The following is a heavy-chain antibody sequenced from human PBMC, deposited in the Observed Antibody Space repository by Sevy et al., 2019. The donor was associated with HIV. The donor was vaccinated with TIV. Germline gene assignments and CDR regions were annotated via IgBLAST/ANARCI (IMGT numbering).Heavy chain of an antibody. J-gene: IGHJ6*02. CDR3: ARDRANGQWLVRDYYYGMDV. Sequence: GGSLRLSCAASGFTFSSYAMHWVRQAPGKGLEWVAVISYDGSNKYYADSVKGRFTISRDNSKNTLYLQMNSLRAEDTAVYYCARDRANGQWLVRDYYYGMDVWGQVTTVTVSS. CDR1: GFTFSSYA. CDR2: ISYDGSNK. V-gene: IGHV3-30-3*01. D-gene: IGHD6-19*01.